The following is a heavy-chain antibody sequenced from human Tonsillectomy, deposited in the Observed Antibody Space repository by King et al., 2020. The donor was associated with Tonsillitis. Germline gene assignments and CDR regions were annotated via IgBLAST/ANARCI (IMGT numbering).Heavy chain of an antibody. D-gene: IGHD1/OR15-1a*01. V-gene: IGHV1-69*01. J-gene: IGHJ4*02. CDR2: IMPVSGTA. CDR1: GSTFSSYA. CDR3: VRDSGTHAFDY. Sequence: EQLVQSGAEVKKPGSSVRVSCKTSGSTFSSYAISWVRQAPGQGLEWMGGIMPVSGTAYYAQKFQGRVTITADDSTSTRYMELSRLRSEDTAVYYCVRDSGTHAFDYWGQGSQVTVSS.